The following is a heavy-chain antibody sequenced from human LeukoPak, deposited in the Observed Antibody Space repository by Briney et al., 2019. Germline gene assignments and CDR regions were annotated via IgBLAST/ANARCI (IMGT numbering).Heavy chain of an antibody. CDR2: VSGSGGDT. V-gene: IGHV3-23*01. J-gene: IGHJ3*02. Sequence: PGGSLRLSCAASGFTFSSYAMSWVRQAPGKGLEWVSVVSGSGGDTYYADSVKGRFTISRDNSKNTLYLQMNSLRAEDTAVYYCAKEALFGELRSYAFDIWGQGTMVTVSS. D-gene: IGHD3-10*01. CDR3: AKEALFGELRSYAFDI. CDR1: GFTFSSYA.